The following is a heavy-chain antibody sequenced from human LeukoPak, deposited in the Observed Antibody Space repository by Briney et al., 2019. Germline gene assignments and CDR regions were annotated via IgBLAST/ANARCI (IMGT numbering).Heavy chain of an antibody. CDR2: IWFDGSNK. CDR3: AKGDPPTYYDILTGQDY. J-gene: IGHJ4*02. D-gene: IGHD3-9*01. Sequence: GGSLRLSCSASRFTFSNYGMHWVRQAPGKGLQWVAFIWFDGSNKYYADSVKGRFTISRDNSKNMLYLQLNSLRAEDTAVYYCAKGDPPTYYDILTGQDYWGQGTLVTVSS. CDR1: RFTFSNYG. V-gene: IGHV3-30*02.